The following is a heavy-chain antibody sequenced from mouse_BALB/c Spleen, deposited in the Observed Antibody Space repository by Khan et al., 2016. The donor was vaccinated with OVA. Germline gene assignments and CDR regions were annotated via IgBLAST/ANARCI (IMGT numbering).Heavy chain of an antibody. J-gene: IGHJ1*01. D-gene: IGHD1-1*01. V-gene: IGHV1S56*01. CDR2: IYPGDGRT. CDR1: GDTFIRYY. CDR3: AISYYGSFWYFDV. Sequence: QVRLQQSGLELVNPGASVKMSCKASGDTFIRYYIHWVKQRPGQGLEWIGWIYPGDGRTKYNEKFKGKTTLTADKSSSTDYMLLSSLTSEDSASYVWAISYYGSFWYFDVWGAGTTVTVSS.